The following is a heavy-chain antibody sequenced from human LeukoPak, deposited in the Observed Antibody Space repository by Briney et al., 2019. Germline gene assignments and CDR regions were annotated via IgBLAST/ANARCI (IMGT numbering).Heavy chain of an antibody. V-gene: IGHV4-34*01. CDR2: INHSGST. CDR3: AREGSLHSYYDYVWGSYRHFDY. Sequence: PSETLSLTCAVYGGSFSGYYWSWIRQPPGKGLEWIGEINHSGSTNYNPSLKSRVTISVDTSKNQFSLKLSSVTAADTAVYYCAREGSLHSYYDYVWGSYRHFDYWGQGTLDTVSS. J-gene: IGHJ4*02. D-gene: IGHD3-16*02. CDR1: GGSFSGYY.